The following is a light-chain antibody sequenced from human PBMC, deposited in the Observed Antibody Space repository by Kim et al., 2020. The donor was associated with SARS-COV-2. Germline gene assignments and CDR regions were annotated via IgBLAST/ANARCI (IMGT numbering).Light chain of an antibody. CDR2: GAS. Sequence: TVLTQSPGTLSLSPGERATLSCRASQTVNSSFLAWYQQKPGQTPRLLIYGASRRATDIPDRFGGSGSGTEFTLSINRMEPDDFAVYFCHQYDGSPPWTFGQGTKVDIK. V-gene: IGKV3-20*01. CDR1: QTVNSSF. CDR3: HQYDGSPPWT. J-gene: IGKJ1*01.